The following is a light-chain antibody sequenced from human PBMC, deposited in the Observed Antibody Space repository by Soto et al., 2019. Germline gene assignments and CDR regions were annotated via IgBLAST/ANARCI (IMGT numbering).Light chain of an antibody. J-gene: IGKJ4*01. Sequence: DIQMTQSPSSLSASVGDRVTITCRASQGIRKDLGWYQQKPGKAPKRLIYAASSLQSGVPSRFSGSGYGTEFTLTISSLQPEDYATYYCLQQNSYPLTFGGGTKVEIK. CDR3: LQQNSYPLT. V-gene: IGKV1-17*01. CDR2: AAS. CDR1: QGIRKD.